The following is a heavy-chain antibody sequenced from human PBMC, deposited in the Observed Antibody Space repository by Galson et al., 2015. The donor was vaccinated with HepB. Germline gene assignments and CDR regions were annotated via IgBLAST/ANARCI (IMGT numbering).Heavy chain of an antibody. CDR3: AGKYYGSGSYHNAFDI. CDR1: GYTFTSYY. Sequence: SVKVSCKASGYTFTSYYMHWVRQAPGQGLEWMGIIDPSGGTTSYAQRLQGRVTMTRDTSTSTVYMELSSLRSEDTAVYYCAGKYYGSGSYHNAFDIWGQGTMVTVSS. J-gene: IGHJ3*02. D-gene: IGHD3-10*01. CDR2: IDPSGGTT. V-gene: IGHV1-46*04.